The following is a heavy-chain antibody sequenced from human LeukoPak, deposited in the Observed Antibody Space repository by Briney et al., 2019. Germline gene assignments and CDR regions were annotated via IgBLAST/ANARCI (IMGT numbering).Heavy chain of an antibody. CDR1: GYTFTGYY. CDR2: INPNSGGT. D-gene: IGHD3-22*01. J-gene: IGHJ4*02. CDR3: ARDGAPYYYDSSGYYSSGVDY. Sequence: ASVKVSCKTSGYTFTGYYMHWVRQAPGQGLEWMGWINPNSGGTNYAQKFHGRVTMTRGTSISTAYMELSRLRSDDTAVYYCARDGAPYYYDSSGYYSSGVDYWGQGTLVTVSS. V-gene: IGHV1-2*02.